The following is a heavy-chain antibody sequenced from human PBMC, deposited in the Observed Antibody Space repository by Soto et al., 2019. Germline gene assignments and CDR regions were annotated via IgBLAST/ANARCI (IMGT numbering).Heavy chain of an antibody. CDR1: GFTFSNYN. D-gene: IGHD3-16*01. J-gene: IGHJ6*02. Sequence: GGSLRLSCAASGFTFSNYNMHWVRQAPGKGLEWVAVISYDGSNKYYADSVKGRFTISRDNSKNSLYLQMNSLRPEDTAVYYCARDSWDRYAYRADFYYYGMDVWGQGTTVTVSS. V-gene: IGHV3-30-3*01. CDR2: ISYDGSNK. CDR3: ARDSWDRYAYRADFYYYGMDV.